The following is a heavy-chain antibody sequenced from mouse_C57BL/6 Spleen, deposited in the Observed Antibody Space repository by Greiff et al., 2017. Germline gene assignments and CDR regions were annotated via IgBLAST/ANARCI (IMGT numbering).Heavy chain of an antibody. CDR3: ARSDWESDY. J-gene: IGHJ2*01. V-gene: IGHV1-81*01. D-gene: IGHD4-1*01. CDR2: IYPRSGNT. CDR1: GYTFTSYG. Sequence: VQLQQSGAELARPGASVKLSCKASGYTFTSYGISWVKQRPGQGLEWIGEIYPRSGNTYYNEKFKGKATLTADKSASTTYMELRSLKSEDSAVYFCARSDWESDYWGQGTTLTVSS.